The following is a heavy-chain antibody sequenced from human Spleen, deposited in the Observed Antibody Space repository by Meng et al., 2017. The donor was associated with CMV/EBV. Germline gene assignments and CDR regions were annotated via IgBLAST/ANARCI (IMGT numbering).Heavy chain of an antibody. D-gene: IGHD3-3*01. CDR2: IYYSGST. Sequence: LSCTVSGGSISSSSYYWGWIRQPPGKGLEWIGSIYYSGSTYYNPSLKSRVTISVDTSKNQFSLKLSSVTAADTAVYYCARAPYDFWSGYPAYYFDYWGQGTLVTVSS. V-gene: IGHV4-39*07. CDR3: ARAPYDFWSGYPAYYFDY. J-gene: IGHJ4*02. CDR1: GGSISSSSYY.